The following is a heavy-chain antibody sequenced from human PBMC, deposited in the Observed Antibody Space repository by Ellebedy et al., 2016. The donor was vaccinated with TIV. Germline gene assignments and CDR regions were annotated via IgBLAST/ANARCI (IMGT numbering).Heavy chain of an antibody. Sequence: MPSETLSLTCTVSGGSISSSSYYWGWIRQPPGKGLEWIGSIYYSGSTYYNPSLKSRVTISVDTSKNQFSLKLSSVTAADTAVYYCARRSSGWGIAAPFDYWGQGSLVTVSS. J-gene: IGHJ4*02. CDR1: GGSISSSSYY. CDR2: IYYSGST. CDR3: ARRSSGWGIAAPFDY. D-gene: IGHD6-13*01. V-gene: IGHV4-39*01.